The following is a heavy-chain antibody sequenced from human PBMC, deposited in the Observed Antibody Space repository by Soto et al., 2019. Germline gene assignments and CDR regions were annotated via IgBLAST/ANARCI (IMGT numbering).Heavy chain of an antibody. CDR1: GGSMNDYY. D-gene: IGHD6-6*01. CDR2: IFTSGNT. Sequence: SETLSLTCTVSGGSMNDYYWSWIRQPAGKGLEWIGRIFTSGNTNYNPSLRSRLTTSVDTSTNQVSLRLTSVTAADTAVYYCASGRLASRYYGLDVWGQGTTVTVSS. V-gene: IGHV4-4*07. CDR3: ASGRLASRYYGLDV. J-gene: IGHJ6*02.